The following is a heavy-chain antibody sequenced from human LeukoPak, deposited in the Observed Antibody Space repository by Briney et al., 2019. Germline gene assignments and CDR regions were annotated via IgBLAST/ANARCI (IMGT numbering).Heavy chain of an antibody. CDR1: GGSISTNY. CDR3: ARVARDASNYDASDI. D-gene: IGHD5-24*01. CDR2: IYYRGNT. J-gene: IGHJ3*02. V-gene: IGHV4-59*08. Sequence: KPSETLSLTCTVSGGSISTNYWSWIRQPPGKGLEWIGYIYYRGNTNYNPSLQSRVSISVDTSKNQFSLKLTSVTAADTAVYYCARVARDASNYDASDIWGQGTMVTVSS.